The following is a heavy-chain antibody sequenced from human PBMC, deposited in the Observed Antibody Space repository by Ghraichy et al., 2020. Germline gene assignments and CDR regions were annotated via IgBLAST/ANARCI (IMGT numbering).Heavy chain of an antibody. CDR1: GYTFTSYG. D-gene: IGHD3-10*01. CDR2: ISAYNGNT. Sequence: ASVKVSCKASGYTFTSYGISWVRQAPGQGLEWMGWISAYNGNTNYAQKLQGRVTMTTDTSTSTAYMELRSLRSDDTAVYYWARAEYYYGSGSYYNFANYYYYYYMDVWGKGTTVTVSS. J-gene: IGHJ6*03. V-gene: IGHV1-18*01. CDR3: ARAEYYYGSGSYYNFANYYYYYYMDV.